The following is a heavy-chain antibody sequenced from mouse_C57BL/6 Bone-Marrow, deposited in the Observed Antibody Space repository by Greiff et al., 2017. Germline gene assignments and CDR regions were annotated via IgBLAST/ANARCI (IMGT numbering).Heavy chain of an antibody. CDR3: AKKGTYYSNYGDCAMDY. Sequence: QVQLQQSGPGLVQPSQSLSITCTVSGFSLTSYGVHWVRPSPGKGLEWLGVIWRGGSTDYNAAFMSRLSITKDNSKSQVFFKMNSLQADDTAIYYCAKKGTYYSNYGDCAMDYWGQGTSVTVSS. CDR1: GFSLTSYG. V-gene: IGHV2-5*01. D-gene: IGHD2-5*01. CDR2: IWRGGST. J-gene: IGHJ4*01.